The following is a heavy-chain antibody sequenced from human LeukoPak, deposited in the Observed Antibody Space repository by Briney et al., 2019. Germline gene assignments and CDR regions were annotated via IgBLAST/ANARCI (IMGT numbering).Heavy chain of an antibody. J-gene: IGHJ1*01. CDR3: ARVNGGCSSTSCYLTYFQH. V-gene: IGHV3-21*01. Sequence: GGSLRLSCAASGFTFSSYSMNWVRQAPGKGLEWVSSISSSSSYIYYADSVKGRFTISRDNAKNSLYLQMNSLRAEDTAVYYCARVNGGCSSTSCYLTYFQHWGQGTLVTVSS. D-gene: IGHD2-2*01. CDR2: ISSSSSYI. CDR1: GFTFSSYS.